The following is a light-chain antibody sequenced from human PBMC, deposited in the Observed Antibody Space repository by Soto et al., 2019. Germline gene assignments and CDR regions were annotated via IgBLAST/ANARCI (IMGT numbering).Light chain of an antibody. J-gene: IGKJ1*01. CDR3: QQYNTFSGWT. V-gene: IGKV1-5*01. Sequence: DIPMTQSPSTLSASVGDRVTITCRASQRISTWLAWYQQKPGKAPKLLIYDASSLESGVPSRFSGSGSGTEFTLTISSLQPDDFATYYCQQYNTFSGWTFGQGTKVEIK. CDR2: DAS. CDR1: QRISTW.